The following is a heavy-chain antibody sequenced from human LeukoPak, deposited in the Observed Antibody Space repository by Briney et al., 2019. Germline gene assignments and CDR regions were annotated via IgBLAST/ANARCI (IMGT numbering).Heavy chain of an antibody. Sequence: PSETPSLTCTVSGGSISSGAYYWSWIRQHPGKGLEWIGYIYYSGSTYYSPSLKSRVTISVDTSKNQFSLKLSSVTAADTAVYYCARGRVNWFDPWGQGTLVTVSS. CDR1: GGSISSGAYY. V-gene: IGHV4-31*03. CDR3: ARGRVNWFDP. J-gene: IGHJ5*02. D-gene: IGHD3-3*01. CDR2: IYYSGST.